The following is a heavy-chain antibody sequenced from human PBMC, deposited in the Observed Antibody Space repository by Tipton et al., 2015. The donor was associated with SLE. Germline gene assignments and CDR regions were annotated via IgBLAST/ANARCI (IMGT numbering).Heavy chain of an antibody. V-gene: IGHV4-34*01. CDR1: GGSFSGNY. CDR3: ARPLAAAHDAFDI. D-gene: IGHD6-13*01. J-gene: IGHJ3*02. CDR2: VNHSGST. Sequence: TLSLTCDLNGGSFSGNYWSWIRQPPGKGLEWIGEVNHSGSTHYNPSLKSRVTISVDTSKNQFSLKLNSVTAADTAVYYCARPLAAAHDAFDIWGQGTMVTVSS.